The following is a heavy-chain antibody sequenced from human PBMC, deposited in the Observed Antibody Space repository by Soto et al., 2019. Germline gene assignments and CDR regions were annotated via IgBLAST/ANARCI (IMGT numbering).Heavy chain of an antibody. CDR1: GYTFTDYG. CDR3: ARRYRGMDV. D-gene: IGHD1-26*01. Sequence: ASVKVACEASGYTFTDYGINWVRQAPGQGLEWMGWISAYNGHTDYAQILQGRVTMTTDTSTSTAYMELWSLRSDDTAVYYCARRYRGMDVWGQGTTVTVSS. V-gene: IGHV1-18*01. J-gene: IGHJ6*02. CDR2: ISAYNGHT.